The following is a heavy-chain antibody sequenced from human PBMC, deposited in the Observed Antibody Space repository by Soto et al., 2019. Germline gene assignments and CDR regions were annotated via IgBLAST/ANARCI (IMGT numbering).Heavy chain of an antibody. D-gene: IGHD3-10*01. CDR1: GGSFSGYY. V-gene: IGHV4-34*01. CDR3: ARRGFGRGRPGGFGYYYYMDV. J-gene: IGHJ6*03. CDR2: INHSGST. Sequence: SETLSLTCAVYGGSFSGYYWSWIRQPPGKGLEWIGEINHSGSTNYNPSLKSRVTISVDTSKNQFSLKLSSVTAADTAVYYCARRGFGRGRPGGFGYYYYMDVWGKGTTVTVSS.